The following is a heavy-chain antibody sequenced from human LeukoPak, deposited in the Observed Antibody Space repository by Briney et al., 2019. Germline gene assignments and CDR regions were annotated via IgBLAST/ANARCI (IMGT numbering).Heavy chain of an antibody. V-gene: IGHV4-59*01. CDR3: AREYKYGDYTNWFDP. CDR2: IYYSGST. D-gene: IGHD4-17*01. J-gene: IGHJ5*02. CDR1: GGSMTSYY. Sequence: PSETLSLTCTVSGGSMTSYYWSWIRQPPGKGLEWIGYIYYSGSTNYNPSLKSRVTISVDTSKNQFSLKLSSVTAADTAVYYCAREYKYGDYTNWFDPWGQGTLVTVSS.